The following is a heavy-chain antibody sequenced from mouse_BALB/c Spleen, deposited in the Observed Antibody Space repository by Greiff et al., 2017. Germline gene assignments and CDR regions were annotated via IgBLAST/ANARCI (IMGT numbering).Heavy chain of an antibody. CDR1: GYTFTSYW. CDR2: IYPSDSYT. J-gene: IGHJ2*01. V-gene: IGHV1-69*02. Sequence: QVQLQQSGAELVRPGASVKLSCKASGYTFTSYWINWVKQRPGQGLEWIGNIYPSDSYTNYNQKFKDKATLTVDKSSSTAYMQLSSPTSEDSAVYYCTRCYGNYYFDYWGQGTTLTVSS. CDR3: TRCYGNYYFDY. D-gene: IGHD2-1*01.